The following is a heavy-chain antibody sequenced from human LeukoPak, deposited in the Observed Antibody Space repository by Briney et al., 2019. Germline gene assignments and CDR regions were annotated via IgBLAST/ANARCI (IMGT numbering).Heavy chain of an antibody. D-gene: IGHD3-22*01. CDR3: ARHEGSYYDKSGYTFDC. J-gene: IGHJ4*02. CDR2: IHYSGNT. CDR1: AGSFSSGNYY. Sequence: SETLSLTCTVSAGSFSSGNYYWGWIRQPPGKGLEWIGSIHYSGNTYYNPSLKSRVTISVDTSQSQFSLKLSSVTAADRAVYYCARHEGSYYDKSGYTFDCWGQGTLVTVSS. V-gene: IGHV4-39*01.